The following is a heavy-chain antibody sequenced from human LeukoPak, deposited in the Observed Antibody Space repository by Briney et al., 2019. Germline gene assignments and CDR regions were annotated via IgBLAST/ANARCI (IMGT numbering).Heavy chain of an antibody. CDR1: GGSISSSSYY. CDR2: IYASGST. CDR3: AREQRWLQSLDY. J-gene: IGHJ4*02. V-gene: IGHV4-39*07. Sequence: PSETLSLTCTVSGGSISSSSYYWGWIRQPPGKGLEWIGSIYASGSTNYNPSLKSRVTISVDTSKNQFSLKLSSVTATDTAVYYCAREQRWLQSLDYWGQGTLVTVSS. D-gene: IGHD5-24*01.